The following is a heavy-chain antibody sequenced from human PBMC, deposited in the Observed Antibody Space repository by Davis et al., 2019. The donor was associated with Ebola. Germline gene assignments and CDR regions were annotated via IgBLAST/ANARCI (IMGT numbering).Heavy chain of an antibody. Sequence: GESLKISCKGSGYPFSVYWIAWVRQMPGKGLEWMGIIYPGDSDARYSPSFQGHVTISADKSISTAYLQWSSLKASDTAMYYCATPYSSTVSEVFDYWGQGTLVTVSS. CDR1: GYPFSVYW. J-gene: IGHJ4*02. D-gene: IGHD6-13*01. V-gene: IGHV5-51*01. CDR3: ATPYSSTVSEVFDY. CDR2: IYPGDSDA.